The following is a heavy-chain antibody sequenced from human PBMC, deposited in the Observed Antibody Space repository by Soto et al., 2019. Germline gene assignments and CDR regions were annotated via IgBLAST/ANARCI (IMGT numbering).Heavy chain of an antibody. CDR2: IIPIFGTA. CDR1: GGTFSSYA. J-gene: IGHJ5*02. CDR3: ARDATSIAAADMTVGYNWFDP. D-gene: IGHD6-13*01. Sequence: SVKVSCKASGGTFSSYAISWVRQAPGQGLEWMGGIIPIFGTANYAQKFQGRVTITADESTSTAYMELSSLRSEDTAVYYCARDATSIAAADMTVGYNWFDPWGQGTLVTVSS. V-gene: IGHV1-69*13.